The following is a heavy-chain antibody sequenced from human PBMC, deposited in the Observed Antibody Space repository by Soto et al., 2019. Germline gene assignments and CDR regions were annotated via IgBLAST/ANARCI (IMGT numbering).Heavy chain of an antibody. J-gene: IGHJ6*02. CDR2: IYNSGSR. CDR1: GGSITRGGYY. CDR3: ARESRRYTSSVGFYNGMDV. Sequence: PSETLSLTCNVSGGSITRGGYYWTWIRQHPGKGLEWIGYIYNSGSRYYNPSLKSRLTISMDTSNNQFSLRMTSVTAADTAIYYCARESRRYTSSVGFYNGMDVWGHGTTVTVYS. V-gene: IGHV4-31*03. D-gene: IGHD6-6*01.